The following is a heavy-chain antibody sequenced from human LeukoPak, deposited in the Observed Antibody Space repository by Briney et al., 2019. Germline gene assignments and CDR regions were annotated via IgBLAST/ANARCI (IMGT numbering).Heavy chain of an antibody. J-gene: IGHJ5*02. Sequence: PSETLSLTCAVYGGSFSGYYWSWLRQPPGKGLEWIGEINHSGSTNYNPSLKSRVTISVDTSKNQFSLKLSSVTAADTAVYYCARDRRITMVRGVTRGMGWFDPWGQGTLVTVSS. V-gene: IGHV4-34*01. CDR2: INHSGST. CDR1: GGSFSGYY. CDR3: ARDRRITMVRGVTRGMGWFDP. D-gene: IGHD3-10*01.